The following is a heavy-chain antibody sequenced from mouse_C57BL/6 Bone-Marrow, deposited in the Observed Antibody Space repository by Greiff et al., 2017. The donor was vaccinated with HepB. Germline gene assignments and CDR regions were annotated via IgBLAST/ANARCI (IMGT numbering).Heavy chain of an antibody. V-gene: IGHV5-9*01. CDR1: GFTFSSYT. CDR2: ISGGGGNT. J-gene: IGHJ4*01. D-gene: IGHD1-1*01. CDR3: ARLPYYYGSPDY. Sequence: EVKLMESGGGLVKPGGSLKLSCAASGFTFSSYTMSWVRQTPEKRLEWVATISGGGGNTYYPDSVKGRFTISRDNAKNTLYLQMSSLRSEDTALYYCARLPYYYGSPDYWGQGTSVTVSS.